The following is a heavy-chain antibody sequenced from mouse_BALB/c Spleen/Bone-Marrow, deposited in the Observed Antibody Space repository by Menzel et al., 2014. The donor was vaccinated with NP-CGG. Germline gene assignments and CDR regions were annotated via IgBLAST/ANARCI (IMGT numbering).Heavy chain of an antibody. Sequence: LQQSGSELVRPGASVKLSCKASGYTFTSYWMHWVKQRHGQGLGXIGNIYPGSGSTNYDEKFKSKGTLTVDTSSSTAYMHLSSLTSEDSAVYYCTSWDYWGQGTTLTVSS. CDR3: TSWDY. CDR1: GYTFTSYW. CDR2: IYPGSGST. V-gene: IGHV1S22*01. J-gene: IGHJ2*01.